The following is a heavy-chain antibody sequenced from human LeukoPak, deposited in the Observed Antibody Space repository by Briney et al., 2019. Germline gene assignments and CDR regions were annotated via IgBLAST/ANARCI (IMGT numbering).Heavy chain of an antibody. Sequence: SSETLSLTCTVSGGSISSSSYYWGWIRQPPGKGLEWIGGIYYSGSTYYNPSLKSRVTISVDTSKNQFSLELSSVTAADTAVYYCARQPIVFDWPSNIDPWGQGTLVTVSS. CDR2: IYYSGST. J-gene: IGHJ5*02. D-gene: IGHD3-9*01. CDR3: ARQPIVFDWPSNIDP. CDR1: GGSISSSSYY. V-gene: IGHV4-39*01.